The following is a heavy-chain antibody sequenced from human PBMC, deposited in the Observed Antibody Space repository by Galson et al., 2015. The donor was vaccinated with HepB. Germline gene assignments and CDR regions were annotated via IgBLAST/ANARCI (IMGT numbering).Heavy chain of an antibody. CDR1: GYSFTNYW. CDR2: ISPGDSDT. Sequence: QSGAEVKKPGDSLKISCQASGYSFTNYWIGWVRQMPGKGLEWMGIISPGDSDTRYSPSFQGQVTISADRSINTAYLQWSSLKASDTAIYYCARHRFYSDPWDYWGQGTLVTVSS. V-gene: IGHV5-51*01. J-gene: IGHJ4*02. D-gene: IGHD3-22*01. CDR3: ARHRFYSDPWDY.